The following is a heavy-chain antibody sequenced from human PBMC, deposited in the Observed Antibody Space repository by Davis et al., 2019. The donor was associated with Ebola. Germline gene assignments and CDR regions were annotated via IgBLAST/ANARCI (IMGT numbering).Heavy chain of an antibody. J-gene: IGHJ4*02. CDR1: GFTFSGSA. Sequence: GGSLRLSCAASGFTFSGSAMHWVRQASGKGLEWVGRIRSKANSYAPAYAASVKGRFTISRDDSKNTAYLQMNSLKTEDTAVYYCTRLGGSSSSSHYWGQGTLVTVSS. CDR2: IRSKANSYAP. D-gene: IGHD6-6*01. V-gene: IGHV3-73*01. CDR3: TRLGGSSSSSHY.